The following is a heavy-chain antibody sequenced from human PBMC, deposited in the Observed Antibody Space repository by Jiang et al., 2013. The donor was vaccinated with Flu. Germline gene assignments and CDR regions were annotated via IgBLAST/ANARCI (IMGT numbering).Heavy chain of an antibody. V-gene: IGHV1-46*01. CDR1: GYTFTSYY. D-gene: IGHD7-27*01. J-gene: IGHJ3*02. CDR2: INPSGGST. CDR3: ARVEESWGAFDI. Sequence: GAEVKKPGASVKVSCKASGYTFTSYYMHWVRQAPGQGLEWMGIINPSGGSTSYAQKFQGRVTMTRDTSTSTVYMELSCLRSEDTAVYYCARVEESWGAFDIWGQGTMVTVSS.